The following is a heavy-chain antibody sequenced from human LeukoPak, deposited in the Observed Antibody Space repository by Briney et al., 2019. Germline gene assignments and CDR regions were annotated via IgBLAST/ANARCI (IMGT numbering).Heavy chain of an antibody. CDR3: ARGSEGRVGATTAGFDY. J-gene: IGHJ4*02. Sequence: GGSLRLSCAASGFSFSSYDMHWVRQATGKGLEWVSAIGTAGDTYYPGSVKGRFTISRENAKNSLYLQMNSLRAGDAAVYYCARGSEGRVGATTAGFDYWGQGTLVTVSS. CDR1: GFSFSSYD. V-gene: IGHV3-13*01. D-gene: IGHD1-26*01. CDR2: IGTAGDT.